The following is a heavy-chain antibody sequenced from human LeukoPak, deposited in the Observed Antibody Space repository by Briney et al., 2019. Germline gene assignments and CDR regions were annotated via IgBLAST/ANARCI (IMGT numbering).Heavy chain of an antibody. CDR1: GYTFTSYG. D-gene: IGHD1-26*01. J-gene: IGHJ4*02. CDR2: ISAYNGNT. V-gene: IGHV1-18*01. Sequence: ASVKVSCKASGYTFTSYGISWVRQAPGQGLEWMGWISAYNGNTNYAQKLQGRVTMTTDTSTSTAYMELRSLRSDDTAVYYCARGKPPTLYSGSYPPSEAFDYWGQGTLVTVSS. CDR3: ARGKPPTLYSGSYPPSEAFDY.